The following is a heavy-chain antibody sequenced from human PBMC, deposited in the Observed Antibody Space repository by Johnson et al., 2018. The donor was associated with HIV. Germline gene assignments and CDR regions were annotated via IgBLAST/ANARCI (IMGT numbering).Heavy chain of an antibody. Sequence: QVQLVESGGGLVKPGGSLRLSCAASGFTFSSYAMHWVRQAPGKGLEWVAVISYDGSNKYYAYSVKGRFTISRDNSKNTLYLQMNSLRAEDTAVYYCARGTPGGGHTVDDAFDIWGQGTMLTVSS. CDR1: GFTFSSYA. CDR2: ISYDGSNK. CDR3: ARGTPGGGHTVDDAFDI. J-gene: IGHJ3*02. V-gene: IGHV3-30*04. D-gene: IGHD3-16*01.